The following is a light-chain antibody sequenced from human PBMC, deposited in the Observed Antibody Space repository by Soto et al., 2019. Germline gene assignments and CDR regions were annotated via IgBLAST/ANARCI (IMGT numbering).Light chain of an antibody. CDR1: SSDVGAYNF. V-gene: IGLV2-14*01. CDR3: CSYAGSYTFGL. CDR2: EVS. J-gene: IGLJ3*02. Sequence: QSALTQPASVSGSPGQSITISCTGTSSDVGAYNFVSWYQQHPGKAPKLIIHEVSNRPSGVSNRFSGSKSGNTASLTISGLQAEDEADYYCCSYAGSYTFGLFGGGTQLTVL.